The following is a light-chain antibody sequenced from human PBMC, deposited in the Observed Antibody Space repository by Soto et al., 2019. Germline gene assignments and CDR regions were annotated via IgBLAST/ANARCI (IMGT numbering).Light chain of an antibody. V-gene: IGKV3-20*01. CDR1: QSVSRDY. Sequence: EIVLTQSPGTLSLSPGDRATLSCRASQSVSRDYLTWCQHKPGRAPRVLVYGSSRRATGIPDRFSGSGSGTDFTLTISRLAPEDFAVYSCQHWSGSLGYTFGQGTKLEI. J-gene: IGKJ2*01. CDR2: GSS. CDR3: QHWSGSLGYT.